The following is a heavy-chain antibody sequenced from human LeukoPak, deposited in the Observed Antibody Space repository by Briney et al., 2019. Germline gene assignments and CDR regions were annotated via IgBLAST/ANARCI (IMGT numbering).Heavy chain of an antibody. V-gene: IGHV3-53*01. CDR1: GFTVSSNY. J-gene: IGHJ4*02. CDR2: IYSGGST. D-gene: IGHD2-2*01. Sequence: GGSLRLSCAASGFTVSSNYMSWVRQAPGKGLEWVSVIYSGGSTYYADSVKGRFTISRDNSKNTLYLQMNSLRAEDTAVYYCARFGYQDPYYFDYWGQGTLVTVSS. CDR3: ARFGYQDPYYFDY.